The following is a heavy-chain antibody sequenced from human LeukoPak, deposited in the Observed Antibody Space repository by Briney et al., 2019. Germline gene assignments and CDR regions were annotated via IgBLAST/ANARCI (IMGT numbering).Heavy chain of an antibody. V-gene: IGHV1-69*05. CDR1: GGTFSSYA. CDR2: IIPIFGTA. CDR3: ARDPKYYDFWSGYSDLLDY. J-gene: IGHJ4*02. D-gene: IGHD3-3*01. Sequence: SVTVSCKASGGTFSSYAISWVRQAPGQGLEWMGGIIPIFGTANYAQKFQGRVTITTDESTSTAYMELSSLRSEDTAVYYCARDPKYYDFWSGYSDLLDYWGQGTLVTVSS.